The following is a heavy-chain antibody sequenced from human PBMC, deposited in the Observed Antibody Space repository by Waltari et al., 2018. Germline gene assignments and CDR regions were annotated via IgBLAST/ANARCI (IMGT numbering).Heavy chain of an antibody. V-gene: IGHV3-23*04. CDR2: ISDGGGNT. Sequence: EVQLVESGGGLVQPGGSLRRYCAASGFTCTSPAMSWDRQAPGKGLEWVSAISDGGGNTYYADSIKGRFTISRDNSKNTLYLQMKSLRIEDTAVYHCARAVEPDYWGQGTLVTVSS. CDR3: ARAVEPDY. J-gene: IGHJ4*02. D-gene: IGHD2-15*01. CDR1: GFTCTSPA.